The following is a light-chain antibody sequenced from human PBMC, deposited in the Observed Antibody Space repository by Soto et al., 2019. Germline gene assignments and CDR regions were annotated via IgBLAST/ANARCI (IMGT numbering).Light chain of an antibody. CDR1: QSVSSN. CDR3: QQYNNWPRT. V-gene: IGKV3-15*01. CDR2: GAS. J-gene: IGKJ1*01. Sequence: EIVITQSPATLSVSPGERATPSCRASQSVSSNLAWHQQKPGQAPRLLIYGASTRATGIPARFSGSGSGTEFTLTISSLQSEDFAVYYCQQYNNWPRTLGQGTKVDIK.